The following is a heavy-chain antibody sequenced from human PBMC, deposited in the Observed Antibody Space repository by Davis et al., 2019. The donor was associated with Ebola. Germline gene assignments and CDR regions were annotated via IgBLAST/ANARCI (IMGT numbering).Heavy chain of an antibody. CDR1: GGSFSGYY. CDR2: IIHSGTT. J-gene: IGHJ4*02. D-gene: IGHD3-3*01. CDR3: ARDPLRFLEWSYYFDY. V-gene: IGHV4-34*12. Sequence: GSLRLSCAVYGGSFSGYYWSWIRQPPGKGLEWIGEIIHSGTTNYSPSLTSRVTISVDTSKNQFSLKLSSVTAADTAVYYCARDPLRFLEWSYYFDYWGQGTLVTVSS.